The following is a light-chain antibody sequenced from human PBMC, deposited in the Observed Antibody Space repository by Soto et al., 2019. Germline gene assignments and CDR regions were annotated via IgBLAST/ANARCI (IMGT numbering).Light chain of an antibody. V-gene: IGKV4-1*01. CDR3: QQYYTLPLT. CDR1: QSVLYSSNNKNY. Sequence: DIVMTQSPDSLAVSLGERATINCKSSQSVLYSSNNKNYLAWYQQKPGQPPKLLLSWASARESGVPERFSGSGSGTLFTLSISSLQAEDVAVYYCQQYYTLPLTFGGGTKV. J-gene: IGKJ4*01. CDR2: WAS.